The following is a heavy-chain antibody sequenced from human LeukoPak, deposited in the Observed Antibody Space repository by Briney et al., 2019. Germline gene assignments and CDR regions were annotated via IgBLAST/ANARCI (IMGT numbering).Heavy chain of an antibody. D-gene: IGHD6-19*01. CDR3: ATRGYSSGWYGGNFDY. CDR2: INPNSGGT. CDR1: GYTFTGYY. Sequence: ASVKVSCKASGYTFTGYYMHWVRQAPGQGLEWMGWINPNSGGTNYAQKFQGRVTITADESTSTAYMELSSLRSEDTAVYYCATRGYSSGWYGGNFDYWGQGTLVTVSS. V-gene: IGHV1-2*02. J-gene: IGHJ4*02.